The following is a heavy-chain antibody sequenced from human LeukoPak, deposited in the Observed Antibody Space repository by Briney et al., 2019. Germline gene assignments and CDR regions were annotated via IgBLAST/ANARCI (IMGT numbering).Heavy chain of an antibody. CDR1: GYTFTGYY. Sequence: ASVKVSCKASGYTFTGYYIHWVRQAPGQGLEWMGWINPSSGGTNYAQKFQGRVTMTRDTSLSTAYMELSWLRSDDTAVYYCARDYCSTISCYTESWFDPWGQGTLVPVSS. CDR2: INPSSGGT. J-gene: IGHJ5*02. D-gene: IGHD2-2*02. V-gene: IGHV1-2*02. CDR3: ARDYCSTISCYTESWFDP.